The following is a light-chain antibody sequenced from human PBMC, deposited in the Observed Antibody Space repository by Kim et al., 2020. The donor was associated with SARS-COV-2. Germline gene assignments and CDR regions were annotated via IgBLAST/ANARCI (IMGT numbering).Light chain of an antibody. CDR2: ATS. CDR3: LQDYDYPLT. CDR1: QGIRND. J-gene: IGKJ4*01. Sequence: AIQMTQSPSFLSASVGDRVTITCRASQGIRNDLGWYQQKPGRAPNFLIYATSTLQSGVPSRFSGSGSGTDFTLTISSLQPEDVATYYCLQDYDYPLTFGGGTKVEIK. V-gene: IGKV1-6*01.